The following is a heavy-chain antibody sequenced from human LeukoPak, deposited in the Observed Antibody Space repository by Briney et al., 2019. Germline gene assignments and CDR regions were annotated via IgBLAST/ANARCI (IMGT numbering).Heavy chain of an antibody. J-gene: IGHJ6*01. CDR2: TLYSGGT. CDR1: GVSISSGSYL. D-gene: IGHD3-10*01. CDR3: ARDRAGGMDV. Sequence: SQTLSLTCTVSGVSISSGSYLWNWNRLHPGKGLEWIGHTLYSGGTYYNPSLKSRLTISVDTSKNQLSLKLTSVTAADTAVYYCARDRAGGMDVWGQGTTVTVSS. V-gene: IGHV4-31*03.